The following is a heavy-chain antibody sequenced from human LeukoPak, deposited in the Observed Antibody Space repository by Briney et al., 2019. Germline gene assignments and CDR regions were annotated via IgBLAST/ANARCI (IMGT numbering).Heavy chain of an antibody. V-gene: IGHV3-23*01. Sequence: GGSLRLSCAASGFTFSSYAMCWVRQAPGKGLEWVSAISGSGGSTYYADSVKGRFTISRDNSKNTLYLQMNSLRAEDTAVYYCAKSIQRGYCSGGSCYPYYYGMDVWGQGTTVTVSS. J-gene: IGHJ6*02. D-gene: IGHD2-15*01. CDR3: AKSIQRGYCSGGSCYPYYYGMDV. CDR1: GFTFSSYA. CDR2: ISGSGGST.